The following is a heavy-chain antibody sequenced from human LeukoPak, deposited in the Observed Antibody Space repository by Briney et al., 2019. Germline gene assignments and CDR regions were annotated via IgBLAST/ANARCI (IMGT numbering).Heavy chain of an antibody. CDR2: IYYSGTT. CDR3: AREGYSSGWNDY. D-gene: IGHD6-19*01. CDR1: GGSISSHY. Sequence: PSGTLSLTCRVFGGSISSHYWSWIRQPPGKGPEWIGYIYYSGTTNYNPSLNSQVTISVDMSKNQFSLKLRSVTAADTAVYYCAREGYSSGWNDYWGQGTLVTVSS. V-gene: IGHV4-59*11. J-gene: IGHJ4*02.